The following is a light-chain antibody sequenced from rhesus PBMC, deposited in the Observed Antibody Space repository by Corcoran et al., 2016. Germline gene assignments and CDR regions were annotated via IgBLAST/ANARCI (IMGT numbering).Light chain of an antibody. CDR2: GAS. CDR1: KSVSSY. V-gene: IGKV3-24*04. CDR3: LQSSNWPWT. Sequence: EIVMTQSPATLALSPGERATLSCRASKSVSSYFAWYQQKPGQAPRPLIYGASSRGPGIPDRFSGSGSGTEFTLTISSLEPEDVGVYFCLQSSNWPWTFGQGTKVEIK. J-gene: IGKJ1*01.